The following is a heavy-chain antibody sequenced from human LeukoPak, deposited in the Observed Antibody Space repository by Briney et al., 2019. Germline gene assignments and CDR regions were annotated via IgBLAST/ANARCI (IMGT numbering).Heavy chain of an antibody. CDR2: ISGSGGST. CDR3: ARPRGCGSSRCNNFDY. V-gene: IGHV3-23*01. J-gene: IGHJ4*02. CDR1: GFTFSSYA. Sequence: GGSLRLSCAASGFTFSSYAMSWVRQAPGKGLEWVSAISGSGGSTYYADSVKGRFTISRDNSKNTLYLQMNSLRAEDTAVYYCARPRGCGSSRCNNFDYWGQGTLVTVSS. D-gene: IGHD2-2*01.